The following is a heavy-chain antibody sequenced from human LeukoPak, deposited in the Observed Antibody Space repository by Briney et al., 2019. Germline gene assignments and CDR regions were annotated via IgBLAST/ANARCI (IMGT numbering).Heavy chain of an antibody. Sequence: GGSLRLSCAASGFTFSSYDMHWVRQATGKGLEWVSGIGIAGDTYYIGSVKGRFTISRENAKNSLYLQMNSLRAGDTAVYYCAALWGVMNAFDIWGQGTMVTVSS. V-gene: IGHV3-13*01. J-gene: IGHJ3*02. D-gene: IGHD3-16*01. CDR2: IGIAGDT. CDR1: GFTFSSYD. CDR3: AALWGVMNAFDI.